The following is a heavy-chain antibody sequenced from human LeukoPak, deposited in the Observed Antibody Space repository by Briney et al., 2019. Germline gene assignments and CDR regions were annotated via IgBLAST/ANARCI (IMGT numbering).Heavy chain of an antibody. Sequence: PGGSLRLSCAASGFTFSSYAMHWVRQAPGKGLEWVAVISYDGSNKYYADCVKGRFTISRDNSKNTLYLQMNSLRAEDTAVYYCARDFAQGPLNGYFDYWGQGTLVTVSS. D-gene: IGHD2-8*01. CDR1: GFTFSSYA. V-gene: IGHV3-30-3*01. J-gene: IGHJ4*02. CDR3: ARDFAQGPLNGYFDY. CDR2: ISYDGSNK.